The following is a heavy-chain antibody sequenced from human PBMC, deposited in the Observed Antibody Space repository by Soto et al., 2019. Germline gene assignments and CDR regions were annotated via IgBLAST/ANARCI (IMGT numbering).Heavy chain of an antibody. V-gene: IGHV1-2*02. CDR1: GYTFTEFF. CDR3: AREVYCGATHCSSVRWFDP. J-gene: IGHJ5*02. CDR2: GNPNTGGS. D-gene: IGHD2-21*01. Sequence: QVQLVQSGAEVKQPGASVRVSCKASGYTFTEFFIYWLRQAPGQGLEWMGWGNPNTGGSNSEQKFQGGVTMTWDTAICTAYMDLRNLRSDDTAVYYCAREVYCGATHCSSVRWFDPWGQGTLVTVSS.